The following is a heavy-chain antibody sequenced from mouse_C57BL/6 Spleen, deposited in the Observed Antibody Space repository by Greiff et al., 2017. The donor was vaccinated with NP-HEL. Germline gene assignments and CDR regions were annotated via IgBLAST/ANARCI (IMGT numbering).Heavy chain of an antibody. J-gene: IGHJ3*01. Sequence: EVMLVESGGGLVKPGGSLKLSCAASRFTFSSYTMSWVRQTPEKRLEWVATISGGGGNTYYPDSVKGRFTISRDNAKNTLYLQMSSLGSEDTALYYCARHRDYWGQGTLVTVSA. D-gene: IGHD3-3*01. CDR3: ARHRDY. CDR2: ISGGGGNT. V-gene: IGHV5-9*01. CDR1: RFTFSSYT.